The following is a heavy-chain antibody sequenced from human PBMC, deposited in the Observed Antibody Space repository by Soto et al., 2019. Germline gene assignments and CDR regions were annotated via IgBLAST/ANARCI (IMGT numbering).Heavy chain of an antibody. J-gene: IGHJ6*02. V-gene: IGHV3-30-3*01. D-gene: IGHD3-10*01. CDR1: GFTFSSYA. CDR2: ISYDGSNK. CDR3: ARDRNYYGSGRRYYGMDV. Sequence: QVQLVESGGGVVQPGRSLRLSCAASGFTFSSYAMHWVRQAPGKGLEWVAVISYDGSNKYYADSVKGRFTIYRDNYKNTLYLQMNSLRAEDTAVYYCARDRNYYGSGRRYYGMDVWGQGTTVTVSS.